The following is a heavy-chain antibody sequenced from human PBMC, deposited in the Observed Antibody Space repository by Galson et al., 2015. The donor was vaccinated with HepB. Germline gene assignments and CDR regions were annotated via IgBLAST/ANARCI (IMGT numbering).Heavy chain of an antibody. V-gene: IGHV1-46*01. D-gene: IGHD3-22*01. J-gene: IGHJ5*02. CDR3: ARGLGYYYDSSGYYYAPAPYNWFDP. Sequence: SVKVSCKASGYTFTSYYMHWVRQAPGQGLEWMGIINPSGGSTSYAQKFQGRVTMTRDTSTSTVYMELSSLRSEDTAVYYCARGLGYYYDSSGYYYAPAPYNWFDPWGQGTLVTVSS. CDR2: INPSGGST. CDR1: GYTFTSYY.